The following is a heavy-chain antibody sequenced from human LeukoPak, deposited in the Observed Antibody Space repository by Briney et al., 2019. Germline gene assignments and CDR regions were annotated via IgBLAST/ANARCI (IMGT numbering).Heavy chain of an antibody. V-gene: IGHV3-9*03. Sequence: GGSLRLSCEASGFIFDDYAMHWVRQGPGKGLEWVSGISWNSGITAYTDSVKGRFTISRDNAKNSLYLQMNSLRAEDMALYYCAKDYSSSSFYYMDVWGKGTTVTVSS. J-gene: IGHJ6*03. CDR1: GFIFDDYA. CDR2: ISWNSGIT. CDR3: AKDYSSSSFYYMDV. D-gene: IGHD6-6*01.